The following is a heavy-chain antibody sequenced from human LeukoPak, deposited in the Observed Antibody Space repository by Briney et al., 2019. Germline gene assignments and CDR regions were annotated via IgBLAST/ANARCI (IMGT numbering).Heavy chain of an antibody. CDR2: ISGSGGST. J-gene: IGHJ3*02. Sequence: GGSLSLSCAASGFTFSSYAMSWVRQAPGKGLEWVSAISGSGGSTYYADSVKGRFTISRDNSKNTLYLQMNSLRAEDTAVYYCAKVSSDSSGYYYFGFDAFDIWGQGTMVTVSS. CDR3: AKVSSDSSGYYYFGFDAFDI. V-gene: IGHV3-23*01. D-gene: IGHD3-22*01. CDR1: GFTFSSYA.